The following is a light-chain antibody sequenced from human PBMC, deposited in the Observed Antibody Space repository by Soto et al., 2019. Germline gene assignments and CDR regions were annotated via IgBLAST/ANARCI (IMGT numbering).Light chain of an antibody. Sequence: DIQMTQSPSTLSASVGDRVTITCRASQSISSWLAWYQQKPGKAPKLLIYDASSLESGVPSRFSGSGSGTEFTITISSLQPDDFATYYCQQYNSSPLFTFGPGTKVDIK. J-gene: IGKJ3*01. CDR2: DAS. V-gene: IGKV1-5*01. CDR3: QQYNSSPLFT. CDR1: QSISSW.